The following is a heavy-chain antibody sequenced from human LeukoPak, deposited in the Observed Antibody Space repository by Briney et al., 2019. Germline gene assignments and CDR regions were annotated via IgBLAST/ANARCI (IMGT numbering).Heavy chain of an antibody. CDR1: GFTFSNAW. CDR3: TTAFAEYYDYVWGSYRQGTDY. Sequence: PGGSLRLSCAASGFTFSNAWMSWVRQAPGKGLEWVGRIKSKTDGGTTDYAAPVKGRFTIPRDDSKNTLYLQMNSLKTEDTAVYYCTTAFAEYYDYVWGSYRQGTDYWGQGTLVTVSS. V-gene: IGHV3-15*01. J-gene: IGHJ4*02. CDR2: IKSKTDGGTT. D-gene: IGHD3-16*02.